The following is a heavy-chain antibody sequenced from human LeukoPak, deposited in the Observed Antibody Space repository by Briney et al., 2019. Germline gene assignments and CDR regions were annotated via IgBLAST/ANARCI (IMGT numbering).Heavy chain of an antibody. CDR1: GFTFSSYA. J-gene: IGHJ4*02. D-gene: IGHD2-15*01. CDR3: AKDPGDYCSGGSCSESDY. V-gene: IGHV3-23*01. Sequence: GGSLRLSCAASGFTFSSYAMSWVRPPPGKGLERVSAISGSGGSTYYADSVKGRFTISRDNSKNTLYLQMNSLRAEDTAVYYCAKDPGDYCSGGSCSESDYWGQGTLVTVSS. CDR2: ISGSGGST.